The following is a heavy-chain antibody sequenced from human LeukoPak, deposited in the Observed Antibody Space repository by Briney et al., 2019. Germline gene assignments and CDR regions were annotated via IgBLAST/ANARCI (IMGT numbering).Heavy chain of an antibody. CDR2: IIPIFGTA. J-gene: IGHJ4*02. Sequence: ASVKVSCKASGGTFSSYAISWVRQAPGQGLEWMGGIIPIFGTANYAQKFQGRVTITADESTSTAYMELSSLRSEDTAVYYCARINLQTYYYDSSGYGFDYWGQGTLVTVSS. D-gene: IGHD3-22*01. CDR1: GGTFSSYA. CDR3: ARINLQTYYYDSSGYGFDY. V-gene: IGHV1-69*13.